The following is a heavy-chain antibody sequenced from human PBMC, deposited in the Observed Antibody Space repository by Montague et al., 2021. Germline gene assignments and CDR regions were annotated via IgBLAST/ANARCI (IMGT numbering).Heavy chain of an antibody. J-gene: IGHJ6*02. CDR2: ISYDGREI. V-gene: IGHV3-30*18. CDR3: AKDHEYYVSANWRANHYYGMDV. D-gene: IGHD3-10*01. CDR1: GFTFRSFG. Sequence: SLRLSCAASGFTFRSFGMYWVRQAPGKGLEWLAVISYDGREIYQADSVKGRFTISRDNSRNSLYLQMNSLRTEDTAVYYCAKDHEYYVSANWRANHYYGMDVWGQGTTVTVSS.